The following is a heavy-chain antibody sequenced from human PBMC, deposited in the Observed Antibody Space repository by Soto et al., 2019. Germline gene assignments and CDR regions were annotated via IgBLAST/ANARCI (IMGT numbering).Heavy chain of an antibody. CDR3: ARERGDVSPHDAFDI. D-gene: IGHD2-8*02. J-gene: IGHJ3*02. CDR2: IWYDGSNK. Sequence: GGSLRLSCAASGFTFSSYGMHWVRQAPGKGLEWAAVIWYDGSNKYYADSVKDRFTISRDNSKNTLYLQMNSLRAEDTAVDYCARERGDVSPHDAFDIWGHGTMVTVSS. V-gene: IGHV3-33*01. CDR1: GFTFSSYG.